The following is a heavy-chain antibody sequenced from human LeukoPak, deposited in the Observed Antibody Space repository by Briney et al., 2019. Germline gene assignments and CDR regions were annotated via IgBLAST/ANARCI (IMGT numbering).Heavy chain of an antibody. J-gene: IGHJ6*02. CDR3: ARPRGHYYDTGMDV. CDR1: GFIFSSYW. CDR2: TSDDGTST. V-gene: IGHV3-74*01. D-gene: IGHD3-22*01. Sequence: GGSLRLSCAASGFIFSSYWMHWVRQAPGKGLVWVSRTSDDGTSTTYADSVKGRFTISRDNAKNTLYLQMNSLRAEDTAVYYRARPRGHYYDTGMDVWGQGTTVTVSS.